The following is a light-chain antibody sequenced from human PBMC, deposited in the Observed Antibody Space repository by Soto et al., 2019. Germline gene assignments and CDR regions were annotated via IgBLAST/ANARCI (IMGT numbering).Light chain of an antibody. CDR1: QNIDNK. CDR3: QQFHYWWT. CDR2: DAS. Sequence: EIVLTQSPGTLSLSPGERATLSFRASQNIDNKLVWYQQKPGQVPRLLIYDASTRATGIPARFSGSGSGTEFTLTISSLQSEDFAFYYCQQFHYWWTFGQGTKV. V-gene: IGKV3-15*01. J-gene: IGKJ1*01.